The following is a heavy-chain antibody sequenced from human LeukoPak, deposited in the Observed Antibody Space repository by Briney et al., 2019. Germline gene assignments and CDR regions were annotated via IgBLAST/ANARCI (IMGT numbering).Heavy chain of an antibody. CDR3: AREGIAAAGVDY. V-gene: IGHV1-2*06. CDR2: INPNSGGT. CDR1: GYTFTGYY. J-gene: IGHJ4*02. Sequence: ASVKVSCKASGYTFTGYYMHWARQAPGQGLEWMGRINPNSGGTNYAQKFQGRVTMTRDTSISTAYMELSRLRSDDTAVYYCAREGIAAAGVDYWGQGTLVTVSS. D-gene: IGHD6-13*01.